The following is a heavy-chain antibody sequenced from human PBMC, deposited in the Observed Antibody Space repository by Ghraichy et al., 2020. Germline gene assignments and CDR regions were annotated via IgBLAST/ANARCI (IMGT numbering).Heavy chain of an antibody. CDR2: ISSSSSYI. CDR1: GFTFSSYS. Sequence: GGSLRLSCAASGFTFSSYSMNWVRQAPGKGLEWVSSISSSSSYIYYADSVKGRFTISRDNAKNSLYLQMNSLRAEDTAVYYCARELYAEYYDILTGYYRNYYYYGMDVWGQGTTVTVSS. D-gene: IGHD3-9*01. J-gene: IGHJ6*02. CDR3: ARELYAEYYDILTGYYRNYYYYGMDV. V-gene: IGHV3-21*01.